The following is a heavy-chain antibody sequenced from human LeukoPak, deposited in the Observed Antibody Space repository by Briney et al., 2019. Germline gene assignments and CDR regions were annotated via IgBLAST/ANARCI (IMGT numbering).Heavy chain of an antibody. V-gene: IGHV3-9*01. Sequence: PGRSLRLSCAASGLTFDDYAMHWVRQAPGKGLEWVSGISWNSGSIGYADSVKGRFTISRDNAKNSLYLQMNSLRAEDTALYYCAKGAEIAVAGSFDYWGQGTLVTVSS. D-gene: IGHD6-19*01. CDR3: AKGAEIAVAGSFDY. J-gene: IGHJ4*02. CDR2: ISWNSGSI. CDR1: GLTFDDYA.